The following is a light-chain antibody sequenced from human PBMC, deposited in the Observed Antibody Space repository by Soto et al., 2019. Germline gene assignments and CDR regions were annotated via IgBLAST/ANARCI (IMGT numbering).Light chain of an antibody. Sequence: EIVLTQSPGTLSLSPGERATLSCRASQNINSRYLAWYQQKPGQAPRLLIYGASSRATGIPDRFSGSGSETDFTLTISRLEPEDFAVYYCQQFGSSPGFTFGPGTKVDIK. CDR2: GAS. CDR1: QNINSRY. J-gene: IGKJ3*01. V-gene: IGKV3-20*01. CDR3: QQFGSSPGFT.